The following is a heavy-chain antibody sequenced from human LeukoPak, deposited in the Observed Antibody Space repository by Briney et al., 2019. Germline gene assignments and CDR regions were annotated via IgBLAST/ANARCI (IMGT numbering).Heavy chain of an antibody. CDR3: AREAELETYDSSGYYQTIDY. CDR2: IYYSGST. Sequence: SQTLSLTCTVSGGSISSGDYYWSWIRQPPGKGLEWIGYIYYSGSTYYNPSLKSRVTISVDTSKNQFSLKLSSVTAADTAVYYCAREAELETYDSSGYYQTIDYWGQGTLVTVSS. V-gene: IGHV4-30-4*01. CDR1: GGSISSGDYY. D-gene: IGHD3-22*01. J-gene: IGHJ4*02.